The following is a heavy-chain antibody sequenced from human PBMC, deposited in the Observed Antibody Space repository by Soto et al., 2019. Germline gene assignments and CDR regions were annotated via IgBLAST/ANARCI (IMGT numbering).Heavy chain of an antibody. V-gene: IGHV3-9*01. CDR2: ISWNSGSI. D-gene: IGHD6-19*01. CDR3: AKDRSRGYSSGWYLAFDI. J-gene: IGHJ3*02. CDR1: GFTFDDYA. Sequence: LRLSCAASGFTFDDYARHWVRQAPGKGLEWVSGISWNSGSIGYADSVEGRFTISRDNAKNSLYLQMNSLRAEDTALYYCAKDRSRGYSSGWYLAFDIWGQGTMVTVSS.